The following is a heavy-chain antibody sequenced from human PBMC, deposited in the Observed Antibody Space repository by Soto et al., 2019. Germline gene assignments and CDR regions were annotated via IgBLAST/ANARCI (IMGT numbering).Heavy chain of an antibody. CDR2: ISPYDDNT. CDR1: GYSFNSYG. Sequence: ASVKVSCKASGYSFNSYGISWVRQAPGQGLEWLGWISPYDDNTKYAQSLQGRVTMTTDTSTRTAYMELRSLRSDDTAVYYCARGGYYDSSGSRNYPYYVMYAWGQGTTVTVSS. J-gene: IGHJ6*02. CDR3: ARGGYYDSSGSRNYPYYVMYA. D-gene: IGHD3-22*01. V-gene: IGHV1-18*01.